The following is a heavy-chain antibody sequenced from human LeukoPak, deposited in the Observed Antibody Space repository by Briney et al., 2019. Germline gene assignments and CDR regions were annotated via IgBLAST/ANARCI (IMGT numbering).Heavy chain of an antibody. D-gene: IGHD3-10*01. CDR3: ARFPDYYGSGYDAFDI. Sequence: PSETLSLTCTVSGGSISSYYWSWIRQPPGKGLEWIGYIYYSGSTNYNPSLKSRVTIPVDTSKNQFSLKLSSVTAADTAVYYCARFPDYYGSGYDAFDIWGQGTMVTVSS. J-gene: IGHJ3*02. CDR1: GGSISSYY. CDR2: IYYSGST. V-gene: IGHV4-59*08.